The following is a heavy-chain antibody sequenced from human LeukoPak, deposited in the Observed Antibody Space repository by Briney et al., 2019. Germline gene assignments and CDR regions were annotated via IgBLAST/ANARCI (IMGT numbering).Heavy chain of an antibody. CDR1: GGSFSGYW. Sequence: SETLSLTRAVSGGSFSGYWWTWIRQPPGKGLEWIGEINHSGSTNYNASLRSRVAISVDTSKNQFSLKLNSLTAADTAVYYCARGPPTEYYDGSGYYYFDYWGQGTLVTVSS. V-gene: IGHV4-34*01. CDR2: INHSGST. D-gene: IGHD3-22*01. J-gene: IGHJ4*02. CDR3: ARGPPTEYYDGSGYYYFDY.